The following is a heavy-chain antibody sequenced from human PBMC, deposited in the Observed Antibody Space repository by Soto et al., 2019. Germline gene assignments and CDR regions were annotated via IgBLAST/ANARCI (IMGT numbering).Heavy chain of an antibody. Sequence: GGSLRLSCAASGFTFSSYWMHWVRQAPGKGLVWVSRINSDGSSTSYADSVKGRFTIARDNAKNTLYLQMNSLRAEDTAVYYCARDRRDGSFDIWGQGTMVTVSS. CDR1: GFTFSSYW. CDR2: INSDGSST. V-gene: IGHV3-74*01. CDR3: ARDRRDGSFDI. J-gene: IGHJ3*02.